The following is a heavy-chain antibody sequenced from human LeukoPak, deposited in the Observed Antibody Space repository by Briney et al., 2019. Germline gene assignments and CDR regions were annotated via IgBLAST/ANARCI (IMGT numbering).Heavy chain of an antibody. CDR3: AREAFWSGYSGYYFDY. D-gene: IGHD3-3*01. CDR1: GGTFSSYA. Sequence: SVKVSCKASGGTFSSYAISWVRQAPGQGLEWMGGIIPIFGTANYAQKFQARVTITADESTSTAYMELSSLRSEDTAVYYCAREAFWSGYSGYYFDYWGQGTLVTVSS. J-gene: IGHJ4*02. V-gene: IGHV1-69*01. CDR2: IIPIFGTA.